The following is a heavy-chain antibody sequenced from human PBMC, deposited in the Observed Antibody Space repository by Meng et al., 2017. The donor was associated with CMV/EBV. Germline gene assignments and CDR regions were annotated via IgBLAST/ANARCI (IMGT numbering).Heavy chain of an antibody. Sequence: ASVKVSCKASGYTFTSYYMHWVRPAPGQGLEWMGIINPSGGSTSYAQKFQGRVTMTRDTSTGTVYMELSSLRSEDTAVYYCSRGNIHDAFDIWGQGTMVTVSS. J-gene: IGHJ3*02. D-gene: IGHD2/OR15-2a*01. CDR1: GYTFTSYY. V-gene: IGHV1-46*01. CDR2: INPSGGST. CDR3: SRGNIHDAFDI.